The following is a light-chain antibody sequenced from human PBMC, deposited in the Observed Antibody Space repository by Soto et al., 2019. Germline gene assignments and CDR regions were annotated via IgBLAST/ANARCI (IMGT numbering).Light chain of an antibody. CDR2: GVS. V-gene: IGKV3-15*01. CDR3: QQYSQWPLT. CDR1: QSVTSN. Sequence: EIVMTQSPATLSVSPGERATLSCRASQSVTSNLAWHQQKPGQAPRLLMYGVSTRATGIPARFGGSGSATEFTLTISSLQSEDFAVYYCQQYSQWPLTFGGGTKVEIK. J-gene: IGKJ4*01.